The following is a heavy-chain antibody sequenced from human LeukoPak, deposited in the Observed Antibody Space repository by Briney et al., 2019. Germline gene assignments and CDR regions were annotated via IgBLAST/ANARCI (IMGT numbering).Heavy chain of an antibody. Sequence: GGSLRLSCSASGFTFSDYYIDWVRQAPGKGLEWVANTKQDETEKHYADSVKGRFTISRDNAQNSLYLQMNSLRAEDTAVYFCARNRQWLLADYWGQGTVVTVSS. CDR2: TKQDETEK. D-gene: IGHD3-22*01. CDR1: GFTFSDYY. J-gene: IGHJ4*02. V-gene: IGHV3-7*04. CDR3: ARNRQWLLADY.